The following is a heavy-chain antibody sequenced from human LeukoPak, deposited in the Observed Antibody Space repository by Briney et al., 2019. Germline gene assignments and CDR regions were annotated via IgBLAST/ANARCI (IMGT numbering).Heavy chain of an antibody. J-gene: IGHJ4*02. V-gene: IGHV1-2*02. D-gene: IGHD4-17*01. CDR3: ARSMTTVPFDY. CDR1: GYTFTGYY. Sequence: ASVNVSCKASGYTFTGYYLHWVRQAPGQGLEWMGWINPNSGGTNYAQKFQGRVTMTRDTSISTAYMELSRLRSDDTAVYYCARSMTTVPFDYWGQGTLVTVSS. CDR2: INPNSGGT.